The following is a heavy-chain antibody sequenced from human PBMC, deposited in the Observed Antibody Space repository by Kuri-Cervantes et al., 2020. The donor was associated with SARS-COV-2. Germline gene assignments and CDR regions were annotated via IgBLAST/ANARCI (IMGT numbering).Heavy chain of an antibody. D-gene: IGHD2-15*01. V-gene: IGHV2-70*04. CDR1: GFSLRTSGMR. J-gene: IGHJ6*02. CDR2: IDWNDDK. CDR3: ARFPTVVVPAATVVYYYYGLDV. Sequence: SGPTLVKPTQTLTLTCTFSGFSLRTSGMRVSWIRQPPGKALEWLAHIDWNDDKFYTTSLRTRLTISKDTSKNQVVLRLTNVDPVDTATYYCARFPTVVVPAATVVYYYYGLDVWGQGTTVTVSS.